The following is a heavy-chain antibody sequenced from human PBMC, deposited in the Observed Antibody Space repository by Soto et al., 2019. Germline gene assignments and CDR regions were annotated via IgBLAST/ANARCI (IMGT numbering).Heavy chain of an antibody. Sequence: QITLNESGPTVVRPTETLTLTCRFSGFSLTTSGVGVGWIRQSPGKAPEWLALIYWDDDKRYSASLKSRLTITNETSKNQVVLTVSDLDPTDTTPYHCAHRVLRTVFGLVTTTAIYFDFWGQGTPVAVSS. V-gene: IGHV2-5*02. J-gene: IGHJ4*02. D-gene: IGHD3-3*01. CDR3: AHRVLRTVFGLVTTTAIYFDF. CDR1: GFSLTTSGVG. CDR2: IYWDDDK.